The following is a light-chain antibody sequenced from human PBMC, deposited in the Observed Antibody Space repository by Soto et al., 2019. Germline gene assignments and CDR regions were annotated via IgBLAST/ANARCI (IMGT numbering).Light chain of an antibody. Sequence: QMPQSPSSLSASVLDTVTPIRRASQSVSTRLAWYQQKPGKAPKLLIYAASSLQSGVPSRFSGSGSGTDFTLAISSLQPEDFATYYCQQSSSTPQTFGGGTKVDIK. J-gene: IGKJ4*01. V-gene: IGKV1-39*01. CDR2: AAS. CDR1: QSVSTR. CDR3: QQSSSTPQT.